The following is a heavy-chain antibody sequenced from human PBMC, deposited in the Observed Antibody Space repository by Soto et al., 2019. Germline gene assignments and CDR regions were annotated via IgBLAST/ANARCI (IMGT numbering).Heavy chain of an antibody. V-gene: IGHV4-4*02. CDR1: GASISSGDW. CDR2: IFHSGMT. Sequence: QVRLQESGPGLVKPSGTLSLTCAVSGASISSGDWWSWVRLPPGKGLEWIGEIFHSGMTNYNLSLKSRAPISVDKSKSQVSLELPSVAAADTAIYFCTGQFGLGYTLNYWGQGTLVTVSS. D-gene: IGHD2-15*01. J-gene: IGHJ4*02. CDR3: TGQFGLGYTLNY.